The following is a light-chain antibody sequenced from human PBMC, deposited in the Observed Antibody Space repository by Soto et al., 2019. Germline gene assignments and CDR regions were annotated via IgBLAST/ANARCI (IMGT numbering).Light chain of an antibody. Sequence: EIVLTQSPGTLSLSPGERATLSCRASQSISSSSLAWYQQRPGQAPRLLIYGTSSRATGIPDRFSGSGSGTDFTLTISSLQPEDFAMYYCQQYGSSRTFGQGTKVDIK. CDR1: QSISSSS. J-gene: IGKJ1*01. CDR2: GTS. V-gene: IGKV3-20*01. CDR3: QQYGSSRT.